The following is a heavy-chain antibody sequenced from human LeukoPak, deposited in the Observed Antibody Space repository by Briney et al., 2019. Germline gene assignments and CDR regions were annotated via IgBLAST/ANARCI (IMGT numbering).Heavy chain of an antibody. V-gene: IGHV3-53*01. J-gene: IGHJ5*02. Sequence: GGSLRLSCAASGFTVSSNYMSRVRQAPGKGLEWVSVIYSGGSTYYADSVKGRFTISRDNSKNTFYLQMNSLRAEDTAVYYCARGVSYGSGSYIGDPWGQGTLVTVSS. CDR2: IYSGGST. CDR1: GFTVSSNY. CDR3: ARGVSYGSGSYIGDP. D-gene: IGHD3-10*01.